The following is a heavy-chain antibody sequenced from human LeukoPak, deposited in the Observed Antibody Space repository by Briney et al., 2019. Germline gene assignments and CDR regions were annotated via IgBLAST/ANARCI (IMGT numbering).Heavy chain of an antibody. CDR2: IRSKAYGGTT. CDR1: GFTFGDYV. CDR3: TRRYNYDSSGYYYVRDAFDI. Sequence: PGGSLRLSCTASGFTFGDYVMSWVRQAPGKGLEWVGFIRSKAYGGTTKNAAPVKGRFTISRDDSRSIAYLQMNSLKTEDTAVYYCTRRYNYDSSGYYYVRDAFDIWGQGTMDTVSS. J-gene: IGHJ3*02. V-gene: IGHV3-49*04. D-gene: IGHD3-22*01.